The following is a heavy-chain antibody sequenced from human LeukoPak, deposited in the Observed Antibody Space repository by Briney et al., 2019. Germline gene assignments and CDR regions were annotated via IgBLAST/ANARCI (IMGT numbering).Heavy chain of an antibody. CDR2: INTNTGNP. D-gene: IGHD3-3*01. V-gene: IGHV7-4-1*02. CDR1: GYTFTSYA. Sequence: GASVKVSCKASGYTFTSYAMNWVRQAPGQGLEWMGWINTNTGNPTYAQGFTGRFVFSLDTSVSTAYLQISSLKAEDTAVYYCARERSPIFGVVRRHNNWFDPWGRGTLVTVSS. J-gene: IGHJ5*02. CDR3: ARERSPIFGVVRRHNNWFDP.